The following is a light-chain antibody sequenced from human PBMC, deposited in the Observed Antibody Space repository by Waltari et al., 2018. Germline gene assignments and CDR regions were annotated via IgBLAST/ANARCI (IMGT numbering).Light chain of an antibody. CDR1: SSDIGFYNY. V-gene: IGLV2-14*03. CDR2: DVS. J-gene: IGLJ3*02. Sequence: QSALTQPASVSGSPGQSITISCYGTSSDIGFYNYVSWYQHHPGKAPKLMIYDVSQRPSGVSVRFCGSKSGTRASLTISGLQAENEADYYCNSYTGSSSWVFGGGTKVTVL. CDR3: NSYTGSSSWV.